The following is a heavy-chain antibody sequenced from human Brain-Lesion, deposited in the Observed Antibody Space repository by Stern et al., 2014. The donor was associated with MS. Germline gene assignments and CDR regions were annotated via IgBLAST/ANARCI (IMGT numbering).Heavy chain of an antibody. Sequence: QVTLKESGPALVTPTQTLTLTCTFSGFSLRTDGVGVGWVRQPPGQDLESIALIYWDNAKRHSPSLRSRLTITKDTSRNQVVLTMTNMDPVDTATYYCAHRRPHYASWDNGDFDYWGQGALVTVSS. CDR1: GFSLRTDGVG. V-gene: IGHV2-5*02. CDR3: AHRRPHYASWDNGDFDY. CDR2: IYWDNAK. D-gene: IGHD3-3*01. J-gene: IGHJ4*02.